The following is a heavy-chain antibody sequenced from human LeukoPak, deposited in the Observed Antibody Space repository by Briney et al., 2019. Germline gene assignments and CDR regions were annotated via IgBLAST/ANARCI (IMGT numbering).Heavy chain of an antibody. V-gene: IGHV3-20*04. Sequence: GDSLRLSCSGSGFIVGEYGMSWVRQPPGKGLQWVSGISRSGATTGYADSVKGRFTISRDNAKNFVYLQMDRLRAEDTALYYCARIDPVGRTWGQGTLVIVSS. CDR3: ARIDPVGRT. J-gene: IGHJ4*02. CDR2: ISRSGATT. D-gene: IGHD1-26*01. CDR1: GFIVGEYG.